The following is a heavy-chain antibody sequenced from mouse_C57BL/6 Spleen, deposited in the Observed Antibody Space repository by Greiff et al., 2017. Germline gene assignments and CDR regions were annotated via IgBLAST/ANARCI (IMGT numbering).Heavy chain of an antibody. V-gene: IGHV14-4*01. D-gene: IGHD2-14*01. CDR1: GFNIKDDY. J-gene: IGHJ3*01. Sequence: VQLQQSGAELVRPGASVKLSCTASGFNIKDDYMHWVKQRPEQGLEWIGWIDPENGDTEYASKVQGKATITADTSSNTAYLQLSSLTSEDTAVYYCTTLGVRHTWFAYWGQGALVTFSA. CDR2: IDPENGDT. CDR3: TTLGVRHTWFAY.